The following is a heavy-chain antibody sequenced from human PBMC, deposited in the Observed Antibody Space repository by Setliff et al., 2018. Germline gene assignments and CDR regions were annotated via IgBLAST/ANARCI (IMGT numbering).Heavy chain of an antibody. J-gene: IGHJ3*02. CDR1: GYTFTNYW. D-gene: IGHD6-19*01. V-gene: IGHV5-51*01. Sequence: LGESLKISCKGSGYTFTNYWIAWVRQMPGKGLEYMGIIYPADSDTTYSPSFQGQVTISADKSISTAYLQWSSLKASDTAMYYCARLGWSDAFDIWGQGTMVTVSS. CDR3: ARLGWSDAFDI. CDR2: IYPADSDT.